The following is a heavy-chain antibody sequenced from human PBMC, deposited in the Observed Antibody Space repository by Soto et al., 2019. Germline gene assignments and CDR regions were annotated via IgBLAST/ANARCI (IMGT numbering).Heavy chain of an antibody. V-gene: IGHV3-74*03. J-gene: IGHJ4*02. CDR2: ISNDGSST. CDR3: ARDLKDLG. Sequence: EVQLVESGGGLVQPGGSLRLSCAASGFTFSSYWMHWVRQAPGKGLVWVSGISNDGSSTMYEDTVKGRFTVSRDNAKNTLFLQMSSLRADDTGVYYCARDLKDLGWGQGTLVTASS. CDR1: GFTFSSYW.